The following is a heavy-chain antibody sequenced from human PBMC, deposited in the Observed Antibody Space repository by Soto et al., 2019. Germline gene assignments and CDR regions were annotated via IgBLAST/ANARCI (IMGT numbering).Heavy chain of an antibody. V-gene: IGHV4-59*08. CDR1: GGSISSYY. D-gene: IGHD5-18*01. CDR3: AISYGSCFVY. J-gene: IGHJ4*02. Sequence: QVQLQESGPGLVKPSETLSLTCTVSGGSISSYYWSWIRQPPGKGLEWIGYIYYSGSTNYNPSLKGRVTRRVDTSKNHCSLKLLSVTARAAAVYYCAISYGSCFVYWGEGSPVTVCS. CDR2: IYYSGST.